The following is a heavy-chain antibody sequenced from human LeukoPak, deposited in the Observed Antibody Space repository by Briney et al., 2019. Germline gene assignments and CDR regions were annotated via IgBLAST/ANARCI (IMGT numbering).Heavy chain of an antibody. CDR2: IYNSETT. CDR1: GDSISSGDYS. Sequence: PSQTLSLTCAVSGDSISSGDYSWSWIRQPPGKGLECIGYIYNSETTNYNPSLKSRVTISVDTSKNQFSLKLSSVTGADTAVYYCARRNYYGLGSYRRSGNWFDPWGQGTLVSVSS. V-gene: IGHV4-30-4*07. J-gene: IGHJ5*02. D-gene: IGHD3-10*01. CDR3: ARRNYYGLGSYRRSGNWFDP.